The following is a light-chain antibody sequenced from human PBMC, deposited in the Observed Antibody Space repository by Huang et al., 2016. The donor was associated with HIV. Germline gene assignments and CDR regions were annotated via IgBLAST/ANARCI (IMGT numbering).Light chain of an antibody. CDR2: GAS. V-gene: IGKV3-20*01. Sequence: EIVLTQSPGTLSLSPGERATLSCRASQSVSRSYLAWYQQKPGQAPRLLIYGASSRATGIPDRFRGSGSGTDFTLTISRLEPEDFAVYYCQQYGSSRTFGQGTKVEIK. J-gene: IGKJ1*01. CDR1: QSVSRSY. CDR3: QQYGSSRT.